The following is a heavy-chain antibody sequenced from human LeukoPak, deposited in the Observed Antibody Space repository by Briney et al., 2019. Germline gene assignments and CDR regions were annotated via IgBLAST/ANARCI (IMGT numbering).Heavy chain of an antibody. CDR1: GFTFSSYG. D-gene: IGHD6-13*01. CDR3: AKDSVSSSWYEAYYYYYMDV. Sequence: PGGSLRLSCAASGFTFSSYGMSWVRQAPGKGLEWVSAISGSGGSTYYADSVKGRFTISRDNSKNTLYLQMNSLRAEDTAVYYCAKDSVSSSWYEAYYYYYMDVWGKGTTVTVSS. CDR2: ISGSGGST. J-gene: IGHJ6*03. V-gene: IGHV3-23*01.